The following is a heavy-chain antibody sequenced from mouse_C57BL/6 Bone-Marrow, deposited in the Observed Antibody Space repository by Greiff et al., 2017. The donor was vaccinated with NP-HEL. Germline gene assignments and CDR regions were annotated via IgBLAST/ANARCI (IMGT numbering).Heavy chain of an antibody. CDR3: ARSEDYFPY. CDR2: INPNNGGT. J-gene: IGHJ2*01. Sequence: EVQLQQSGPELVKPGASVKISCKASGYTFTDYYMNWVKQSHGKSLEWIGDINPNNGGTSFNQKFKGKATLTVDKSSSTAYMELRSLTSEDSAVYYCARSEDYFPYWGQGTTLTVSS. CDR1: GYTFTDYY. V-gene: IGHV1-26*01. D-gene: IGHD1-1*01.